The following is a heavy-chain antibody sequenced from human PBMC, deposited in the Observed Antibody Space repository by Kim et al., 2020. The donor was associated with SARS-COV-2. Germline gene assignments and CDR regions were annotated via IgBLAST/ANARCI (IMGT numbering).Heavy chain of an antibody. V-gene: IGHV4-34*01. Sequence: SQTLSLTCAVYGGSFSGYYWSWIRQPPGKGLEWIGEINHSGSTNYNPSLKSRVTISVDTSKNQFSLKLSSVTAADTAVYYCARGHRGQGITMVRGVIVFD. CDR2: INHSGST. CDR1: GGSFSGYY. J-gene: IGHJ4*01. D-gene: IGHD3-10*01. CDR3: ARGHRGQGITMVRGVIVFD.